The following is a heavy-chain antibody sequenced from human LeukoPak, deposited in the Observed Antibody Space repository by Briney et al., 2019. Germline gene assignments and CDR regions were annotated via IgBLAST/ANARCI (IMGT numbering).Heavy chain of an antibody. J-gene: IGHJ3*02. CDR2: IKQDGSEK. CDR1: GFTFSSYW. V-gene: IGHV3-7*01. CDR3: AREFTYYDFWSGYAAFDI. Sequence: GGSLRLSCAASGFTFSSYWMSWVRQAPGKGLEWVANIKQDGSEKYYVDSVKGRFTISRDNAKNSLYLQMNSLRAEDTAVYYCAREFTYYDFWSGYAAFDIWGQGTMVTVSS. D-gene: IGHD3-3*01.